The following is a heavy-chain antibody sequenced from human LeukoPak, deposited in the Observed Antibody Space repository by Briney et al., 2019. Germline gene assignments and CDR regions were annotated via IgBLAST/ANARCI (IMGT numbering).Heavy chain of an antibody. V-gene: IGHV3-15*01. CDR3: ATGPEPAAMVFDF. J-gene: IGHJ4*02. CDR2: LKSQTDGGTT. Sequence: GGSLRLSCAASGFNFNNYNMNWVRQAPGKGLEWFGRLKSQTDGGTTDYAAPVGGRFTISRDDSKNTLYLQMGSLKTDDTAVYYCATGPEPAAMVFDFWGQGTLVTVSS. CDR1: GFNFNNYN. D-gene: IGHD2-2*01.